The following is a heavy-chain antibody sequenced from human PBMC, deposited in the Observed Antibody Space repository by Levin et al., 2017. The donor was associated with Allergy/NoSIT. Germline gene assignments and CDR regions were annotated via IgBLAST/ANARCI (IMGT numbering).Heavy chain of an antibody. CDR1: GFTFSSYA. CDR3: GREEGASGWYTVDY. J-gene: IGHJ4*02. Sequence: EASVKVSCAASGFTFSSYAMDWVRQAPGKGLEWVSAIRQSGSRIYYADSVKGRFTVSRDNSKNTLYLQMNSLRGEDTAVYYCGREEGASGWYTVDYWGQGTLVTVSS. D-gene: IGHD6-19*01. CDR2: IRQSGSRI. V-gene: IGHV3-23*01.